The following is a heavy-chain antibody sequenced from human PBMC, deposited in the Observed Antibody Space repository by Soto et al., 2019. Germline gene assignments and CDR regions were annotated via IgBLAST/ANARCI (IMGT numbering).Heavy chain of an antibody. J-gene: IGHJ5*02. V-gene: IGHV3-66*01. CDR1: GFIVSSNY. D-gene: IGHD6-13*01. Sequence: EVHLVESGGGLVQPGGSLRLSCAASGFIVSSNYMSWVRQAPGKGLEWVSLIYSGGNTFYEDSVKGRFTVSRDNSKSPVYLLMNSLRAEHKAIHYCTRNTLSNSWYFGPWGQRTLVNVSS. CDR3: TRNTLSNSWYFGP. CDR2: IYSGGNT.